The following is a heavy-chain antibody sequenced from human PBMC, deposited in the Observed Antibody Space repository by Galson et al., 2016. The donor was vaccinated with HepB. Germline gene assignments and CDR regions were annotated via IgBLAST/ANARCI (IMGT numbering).Heavy chain of an antibody. CDR3: ARLGTGGSGGVYNDDY. V-gene: IGHV5-10-1*01. CDR1: GYSFTTYW. Sequence: QSGAEVKKPGESLRISCKGSGYSFTTYWISWVRQMPGKGLEWMGRIDPSDSETNYSPSFEGHVTMSVDKSISTAYLQWSSLKASDAALYYCARLGTGGSGGVYNDDYWGQGTLVTVSS. CDR2: IDPSDSET. D-gene: IGHD3-10*01. J-gene: IGHJ4*02.